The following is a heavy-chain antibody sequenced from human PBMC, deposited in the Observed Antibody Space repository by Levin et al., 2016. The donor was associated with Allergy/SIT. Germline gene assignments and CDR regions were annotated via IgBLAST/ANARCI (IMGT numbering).Heavy chain of an antibody. CDR1: GASISTSSFY. Sequence: SETLSLTCTVSGASISTSSFYWAWIRQPPGKGLEWIGSVYYSGSTYYNPSLKSRVTISVDTSKNQFSLKLYSVTAADTTIYYCARLWPSSWSFDYWGQGALVTVSS. V-gene: IGHV4-39*01. CDR2: VYYSGST. D-gene: IGHD6-13*01. CDR3: ARLWPSSWSFDY. J-gene: IGHJ4*02.